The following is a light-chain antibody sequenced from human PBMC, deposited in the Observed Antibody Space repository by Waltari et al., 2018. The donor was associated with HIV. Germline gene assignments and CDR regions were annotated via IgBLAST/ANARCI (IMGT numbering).Light chain of an antibody. CDR3: AAWDDSLSGGV. CDR2: RNS. Sequence: QSVLTQPPSTSGTPGQSVTITCSGSSSHIGSNFVYWYQQVPGTAPKLLISRNSQRPSGVPDRCSGSKSGTSASLAISGLRAEDEADYYCAAWDDSLSGGVFGGGTKLTVL. V-gene: IGLV1-47*01. CDR1: SSHIGSNF. J-gene: IGLJ2*01.